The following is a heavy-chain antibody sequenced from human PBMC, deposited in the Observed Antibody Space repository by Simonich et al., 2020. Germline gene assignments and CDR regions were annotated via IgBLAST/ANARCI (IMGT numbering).Heavy chain of an antibody. V-gene: IGHV3-21*01. CDR1: GFTFSSYS. D-gene: IGHD3-10*01. Sequence: GGGLVKPGGSLRLSCAASGFTFSSYSRNWVRQAPGKGLEWVSSISSSSSYKYYADSVKGRFTISRDNAKNSLYLQMNSLRAEDTAVYYCARDTSYYGSGSYYFDYWGQGTLVTVSS. CDR2: ISSSSSYK. J-gene: IGHJ4*02. CDR3: ARDTSYYGSGSYYFDY.